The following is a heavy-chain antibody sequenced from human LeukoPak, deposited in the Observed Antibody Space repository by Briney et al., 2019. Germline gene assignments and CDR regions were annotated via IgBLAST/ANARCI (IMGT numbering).Heavy chain of an antibody. CDR1: GFTFSSYA. CDR2: ISGSGGGT. V-gene: IGHV3-23*01. Sequence: GGSLRLSCAASGFTFSSYAMSWVRQAPGKGLEWVSAISGSGGGTYYADSVKGRFTISRDNSKNTLYLQMNSLRAEDTAVYYCAKGGSGSYTIDYWGQGTLVTVSS. D-gene: IGHD1-26*01. CDR3: AKGGSGSYTIDY. J-gene: IGHJ4*02.